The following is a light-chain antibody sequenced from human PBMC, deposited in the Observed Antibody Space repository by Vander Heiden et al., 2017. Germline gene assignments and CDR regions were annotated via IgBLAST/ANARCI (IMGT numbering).Light chain of an antibody. CDR2: ASY. Sequence: EIVMTQSPATLSVSPGERVTLSCRASQSVGTNLAWYRQKPGQAPTLLIYASYTRATGIPARFSGSGSETEITLTISSLQSEDFAVYYCQQYRDWFSWTFGQGTKVEIK. J-gene: IGKJ1*01. V-gene: IGKV3-15*01. CDR3: QQYRDWFSWT. CDR1: QSVGTN.